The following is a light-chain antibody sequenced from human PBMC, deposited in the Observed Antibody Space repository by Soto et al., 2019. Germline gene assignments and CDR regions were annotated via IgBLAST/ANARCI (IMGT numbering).Light chain of an antibody. CDR3: QHYGSSPYT. V-gene: IGKV3-20*01. CDR2: GAS. J-gene: IGKJ2*01. CDR1: QSVSSNY. Sequence: EIVLTQSPGTLSLSPGERATLSCRASQSVSSNYLGWYQQKPGQAPRLLIYGASSRATGIPDRFSGSVSGTDFTLTISRLEPEDFAVYFCQHYGSSPYTFGQGIKLDIK.